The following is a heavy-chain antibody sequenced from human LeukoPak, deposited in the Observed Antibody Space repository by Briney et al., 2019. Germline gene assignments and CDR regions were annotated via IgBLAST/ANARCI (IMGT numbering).Heavy chain of an antibody. CDR1: GFTFDDYA. V-gene: IGHV3-9*01. Sequence: PGRSLRLSCAASGFTFDDYAMHWVRQAPGKGLEGVSGISWNSGSIGYADSVKGRFTISRDNAKNSLYLQMNSLRAEDTALYYCAKDTSSRWLQLAGYFDYWGQGTLVTVSS. D-gene: IGHD5-24*01. J-gene: IGHJ4*02. CDR2: ISWNSGSI. CDR3: AKDTSSRWLQLAGYFDY.